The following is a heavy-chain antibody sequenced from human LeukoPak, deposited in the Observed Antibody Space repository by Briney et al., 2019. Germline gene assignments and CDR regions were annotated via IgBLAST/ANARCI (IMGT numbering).Heavy chain of an antibody. Sequence: GGSLRLSCVASGFIFSNYEMNWVRQAPGKGLEWVSYISSSGSTIDYADSVEGRFTISRDNAKKSLYLQMNSLRAEDTAVYYCARSFDSWGQGTQVTVSS. CDR1: GFIFSNYE. CDR2: ISSSGSTI. CDR3: ARSFDS. J-gene: IGHJ4*02. V-gene: IGHV3-48*03. D-gene: IGHD4-17*01.